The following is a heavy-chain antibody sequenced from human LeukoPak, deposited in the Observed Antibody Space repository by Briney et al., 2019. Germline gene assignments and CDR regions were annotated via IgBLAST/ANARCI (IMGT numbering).Heavy chain of an antibody. D-gene: IGHD6-13*01. Sequence: PSETLSLTCTVSGGSISSYYWSWIRQPPGKGLEWIGYIYCSGSTNYNPSLKSRVTISVDTSKNQFSLKLSSVTAADTAVYYCARHIAAAGPLGPWGQGTLVTVSS. CDR2: IYCSGST. CDR1: GGSISSYY. CDR3: ARHIAAAGPLGP. J-gene: IGHJ5*02. V-gene: IGHV4-59*08.